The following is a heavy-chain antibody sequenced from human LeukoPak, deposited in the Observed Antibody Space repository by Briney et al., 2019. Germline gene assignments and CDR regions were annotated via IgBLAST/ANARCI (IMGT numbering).Heavy chain of an antibody. V-gene: IGHV4-61*02. CDR3: ARSGGYVLYFDS. J-gene: IGHJ4*02. CDR1: GGSISSGSYY. CDR2: IYTSGST. D-gene: IGHD5-12*01. Sequence: PSQTLSLTCTVSGGSISSGSYYWSWIRQPAGKGLEWIGRIYTSGSTNYNPSLKSRVTISVDTSKNQFSLKLSSVTAADTAVYYCARSGGYVLYFDSWGQGTLVTVSS.